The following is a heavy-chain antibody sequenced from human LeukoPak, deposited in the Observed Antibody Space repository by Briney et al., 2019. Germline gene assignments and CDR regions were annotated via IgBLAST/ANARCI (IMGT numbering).Heavy chain of an antibody. Sequence: GASVKVSCKASGYTFTGYYMHWVRQAPGQGLEWMGWINPNSGGTNYAQKFQGRVTMTRDTSISTAYMELSRLRSDDTAVYYCARVSMVRGVIGWFDPWGQGTLVTASS. CDR1: GYTFTGYY. J-gene: IGHJ5*02. V-gene: IGHV1-2*02. D-gene: IGHD3-10*01. CDR2: INPNSGGT. CDR3: ARVSMVRGVIGWFDP.